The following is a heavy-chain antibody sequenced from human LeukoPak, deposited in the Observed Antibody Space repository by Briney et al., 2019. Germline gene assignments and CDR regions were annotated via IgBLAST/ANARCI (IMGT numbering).Heavy chain of an antibody. Sequence: EASVKVSCKASGYTFTSHGISWVRQAPGQGLEWMGWISAYNGNTNYAQKLQGRVTMTTDTSTSTAYMELRSLRSDDTAVYYCARDPPGGYYDSSGLGYYWGQGTLVTVSS. CDR3: ARDPPGGYYDSSGLGYY. CDR1: GYTFTSHG. J-gene: IGHJ4*02. CDR2: ISAYNGNT. D-gene: IGHD3-22*01. V-gene: IGHV1-18*01.